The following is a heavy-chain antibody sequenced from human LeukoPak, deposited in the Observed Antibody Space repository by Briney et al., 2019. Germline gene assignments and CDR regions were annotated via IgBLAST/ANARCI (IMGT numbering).Heavy chain of an antibody. Sequence: GRSLRLSCAASGFTFSSYAMHWVRQAPGKGLEWVAVISYDGSNKYYADSVKGRFTISRDNSKNTLYLQMNSLRAEDTAVYYCAKGYDFWSGHPTNAFDIWGQGTMVTVSS. D-gene: IGHD3-3*01. CDR2: ISYDGSNK. CDR1: GFTFSSYA. J-gene: IGHJ3*02. V-gene: IGHV3-30-3*01. CDR3: AKGYDFWSGHPTNAFDI.